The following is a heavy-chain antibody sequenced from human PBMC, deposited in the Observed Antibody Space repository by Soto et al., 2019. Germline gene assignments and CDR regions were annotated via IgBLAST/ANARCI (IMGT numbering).Heavy chain of an antibody. CDR1: GFTFSSYG. V-gene: IGHV3-30*18. J-gene: IGHJ4*02. CDR2: ISYDGSNK. Sequence: QVQLVESGGGVVQPGRSLRLSCAASGFTFSSYGMHWVRQAPGKGLEWVAVISYDGSNKYYADSVKGRFTISRDNSKNTLYLQMNSLRAEDTAVYYCAKVGYRSSWDMGLWGQGTLVTVSS. CDR3: AKVGYRSSWDMGL. D-gene: IGHD6-13*01.